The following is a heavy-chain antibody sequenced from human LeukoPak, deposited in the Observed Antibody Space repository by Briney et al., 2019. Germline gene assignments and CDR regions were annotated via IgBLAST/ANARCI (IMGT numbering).Heavy chain of an antibody. Sequence: GRSLRLSCAASGFTFRGNGMHWVRQAPGKGLEWVAIIWYDGSNRYYADSVKGRFTISRDNSKNTLFLQMNSLPAEDTAVYYCARDQGTSVTAMVGGHFDYWGPGTLVIVSS. CDR3: ARDQGTSVTAMVGGHFDY. CDR2: IWYDGSNR. D-gene: IGHD4-17*01. CDR1: GFTFRGNG. J-gene: IGHJ4*02. V-gene: IGHV3-33*01.